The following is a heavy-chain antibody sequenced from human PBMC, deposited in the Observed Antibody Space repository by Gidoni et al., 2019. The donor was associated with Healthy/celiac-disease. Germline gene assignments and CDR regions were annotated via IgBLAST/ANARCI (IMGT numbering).Heavy chain of an antibody. CDR3: AGMFGYSYGYSDYYYGMDV. D-gene: IGHD5-18*01. J-gene: IGHJ6*02. Sequence: EVQLVESGGGLVKPGGSLILSCAASGFTFSSYSMNWVRQAPGKGLEWVSSISSSSSYIYYADSVKGRFTISRDNAKNSLYLQRNSLRAEDTAVYYCAGMFGYSYGYSDYYYGMDVWGQGTTVTVSS. CDR1: GFTFSSYS. V-gene: IGHV3-21*01. CDR2: ISSSSSYI.